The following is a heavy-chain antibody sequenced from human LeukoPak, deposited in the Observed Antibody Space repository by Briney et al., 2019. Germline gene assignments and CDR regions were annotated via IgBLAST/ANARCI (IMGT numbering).Heavy chain of an antibody. CDR1: GFTFSSYA. V-gene: IGHV3-23*01. J-gene: IGHJ4*02. D-gene: IGHD3-3*01. Sequence: GGSLRLSCAASGFTFSSYAMSWVRQAPGKGLEWVSAISGSGGSTYYADSVKGRFTISRDNSKNTLYLQMNSLRAEDTAVYYCARTPYYDFWSGTPPYYFDYWGQGTLVTVSS. CDR2: ISGSGGST. CDR3: ARTPYYDFWSGTPPYYFDY.